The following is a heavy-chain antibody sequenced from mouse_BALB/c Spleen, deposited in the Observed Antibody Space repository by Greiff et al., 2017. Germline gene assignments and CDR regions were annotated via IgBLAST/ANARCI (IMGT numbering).Heavy chain of an antibody. CDR2: ISSGGGST. V-gene: IGHV5-12-1*01. Sequence: EVQGVESGGGLVKPGGSLKLSCAASGFAFSSYDMSWVRQTPEKRLEWVAYISSGGGSTYYPDTVKGRFTISRDNAKNTLYLQMSSLKSEDTAMYYCARLLLFDYWGQGTTLTVSS. J-gene: IGHJ2*01. CDR3: ARLLLFDY. CDR1: GFAFSSYD. D-gene: IGHD1-1*01.